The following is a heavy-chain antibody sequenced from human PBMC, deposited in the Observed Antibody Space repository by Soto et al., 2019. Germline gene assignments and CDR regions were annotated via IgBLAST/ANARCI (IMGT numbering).Heavy chain of an antibody. Sequence: QVQLVESGGGVVQPGRSLRLSCAASGFTFSSYAMHWVRQAPGKGLEWVAVISYDGSNKYYADSVKGRFTISRDNSKNTLYLQMNSLRAEDTAVYYCASAYCSGGSCYPRGLLGSYTFDYWGQGTLVTVSS. CDR3: ASAYCSGGSCYPRGLLGSYTFDY. CDR1: GFTFSSYA. CDR2: ISYDGSNK. J-gene: IGHJ4*02. D-gene: IGHD2-15*01. V-gene: IGHV3-30-3*01.